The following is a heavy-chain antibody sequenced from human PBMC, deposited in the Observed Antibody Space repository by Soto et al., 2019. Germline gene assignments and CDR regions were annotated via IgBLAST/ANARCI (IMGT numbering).Heavy chain of an antibody. D-gene: IGHD3-22*01. CDR1: GFTFSSYA. J-gene: IGHJ6*02. CDR2: ISGSGGSR. V-gene: IGHV3-23*01. CDR3: AKAMTSYYYDSSGYYYPYYYYGRDV. Sequence: PWGSLRLSCAASGFTFSSYAMSWVRQAPGKGLEWVSAISGSGGSRYYADSVKGRFTISRDNSKNTLYLQMNSLRAEDTAVYYCAKAMTSYYYDSSGYYYPYYYYGRDVWGQGTTVPVSS.